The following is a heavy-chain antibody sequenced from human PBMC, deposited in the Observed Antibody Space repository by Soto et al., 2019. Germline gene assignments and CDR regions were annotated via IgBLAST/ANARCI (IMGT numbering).Heavy chain of an antibody. V-gene: IGHV4-31*03. Sequence: QVQLQEPGPGLVKPSQTLSLTCTVSGGSISSGGYYWSWIRQHPGKGLEWLGYIYYSGRTYYNPSLRGRVTRSVDSSKHQCTLKLRSVTAADTAVYYCARANSSSWYGYWGQGTLVTVSS. D-gene: IGHD6-13*01. CDR3: ARANSSSWYGY. J-gene: IGHJ4*02. CDR1: GGSISSGGYY. CDR2: IYYSGRT.